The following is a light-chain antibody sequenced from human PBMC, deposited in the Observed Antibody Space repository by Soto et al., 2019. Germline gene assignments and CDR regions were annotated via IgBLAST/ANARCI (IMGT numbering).Light chain of an antibody. J-gene: IGKJ1*01. CDR3: HQYYYSPLT. CDR1: QSLLYNVINKNS. CDR2: WAS. Sequence: DIVMTQYPDSLAVSLGERATTKCKSSQSLLYNVINKNSLGWYQQQAGQTPKLLPYWASYLESGVPDRFSGSGSGTDFALTISRLQADDVAVYYGHQYYYSPLTFGQGTKVDIK. V-gene: IGKV4-1*01.